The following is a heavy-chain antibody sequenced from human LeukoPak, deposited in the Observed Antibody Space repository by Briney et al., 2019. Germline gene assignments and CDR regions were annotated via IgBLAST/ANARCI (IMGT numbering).Heavy chain of an antibody. CDR2: INHSGST. D-gene: IGHD3-9*01. CDR1: GGSFSGYY. Sequence: SGTLSLTCAVYGGSFSGYYWSWIRQPPGKGLEWIGEINHSGSTNYNPSLKSRVTISVDTSKNQFSLKLSSVIAADTAVYYCARGNILTGYYSRWGQGTLVTVSS. V-gene: IGHV4-34*01. J-gene: IGHJ4*02. CDR3: ARGNILTGYYSR.